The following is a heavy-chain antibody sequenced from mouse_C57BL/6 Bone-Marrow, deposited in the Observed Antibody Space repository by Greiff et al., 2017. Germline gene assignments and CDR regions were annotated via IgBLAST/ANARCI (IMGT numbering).Heavy chain of an antibody. Sequence: VKLVESGAELARPGASVKLSCKASGYTFTSYGISWVKQRTGQGLEWIGEIYPRSGNTYYNEKFKGKATLTADKSSSTAYMELRSLTSEDSAVYFCARLGGFRAMDYGGQGTSVTVSS. CDR3: ARLGGFRAMDY. V-gene: IGHV1-81*01. CDR1: GYTFTSYG. J-gene: IGHJ4*01. CDR2: IYPRSGNT.